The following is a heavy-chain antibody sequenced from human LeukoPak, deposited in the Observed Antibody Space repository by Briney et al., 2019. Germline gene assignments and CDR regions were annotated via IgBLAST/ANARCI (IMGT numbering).Heavy chain of an antibody. CDR3: AKGSYGSRTQNWFDP. D-gene: IGHD4-17*01. CDR1: GFTFDDYA. Sequence: PGRSLRLSCAASGFTFDDYAMHWVRQAPGKVLEWVSGISWNSGSIGYADSVKGRFTISRDNAKNSLYLQMNSLRAEDTALYYCAKGSYGSRTQNWFDPWGQGTLVTVSS. J-gene: IGHJ5*02. V-gene: IGHV3-9*01. CDR2: ISWNSGSI.